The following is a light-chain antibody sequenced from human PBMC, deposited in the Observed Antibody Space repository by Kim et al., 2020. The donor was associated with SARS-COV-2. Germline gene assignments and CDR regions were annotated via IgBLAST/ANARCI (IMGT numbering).Light chain of an antibody. V-gene: IGLV2-14*03. CDR3: SSYTSSSTLV. Sequence: GQSIPISCTGTSSDVGGYNYVSWYQQHPGRAPNLMIYDVSNRPSRVSNRFSGSKSGNTASLTISGLQAEDGADYYCSSYTSSSTLVFGTGTKVTVL. CDR1: SSDVGGYNY. CDR2: DVS. J-gene: IGLJ1*01.